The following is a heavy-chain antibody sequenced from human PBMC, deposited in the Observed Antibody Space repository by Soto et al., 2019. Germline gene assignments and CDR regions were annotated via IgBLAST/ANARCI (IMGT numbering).Heavy chain of an antibody. CDR1: GYTFTNDD. Sequence: QVQLVQSGAEVKKPGASVKVSCKASGYTFTNDDINWVRQATGQGLEWMGWLNLNSGNIGYAQKFQGRVTMTRNTSRSTLYMELSGLRSEDTAVYYCMSHYYTSGRLSGDSWGQGTLVTVSS. CDR2: LNLNSGNI. D-gene: IGHD3-10*01. V-gene: IGHV1-8*01. J-gene: IGHJ4*02. CDR3: MSHYYTSGRLSGDS.